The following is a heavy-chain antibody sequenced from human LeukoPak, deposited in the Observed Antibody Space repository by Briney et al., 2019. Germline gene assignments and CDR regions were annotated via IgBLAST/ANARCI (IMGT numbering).Heavy chain of an antibody. CDR3: AREPMTSTLDY. CDR2: ISSSGSTI. J-gene: IGHJ4*02. D-gene: IGHD4-11*01. Sequence: GGSLRLSCAASGFTFSDYYMSWIRQAPGKGLEWVSYISSSGSTIYYADSVKGRFTISRDNAKDSLYLQMNSLRAEDTAVYYCAREPMTSTLDYWGQGTLVTVSS. CDR1: GFTFSDYY. V-gene: IGHV3-11*01.